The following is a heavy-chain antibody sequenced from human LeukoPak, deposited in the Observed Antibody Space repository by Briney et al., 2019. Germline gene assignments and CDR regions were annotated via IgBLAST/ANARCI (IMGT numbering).Heavy chain of an antibody. CDR2: IIPFFGTA. V-gene: IGHV1-69*13. D-gene: IGHD3-10*01. J-gene: IGHJ6*03. Sequence: SAVTVSCKASGGTFRNYAISWVRQAPGQGLEWMGGIIPFFGTANYAQKFQGRVTITADESTNTAYMEPSSLRSEDTAEYYCARLDYFGSGLYYYMDVCGKGTTVTISS. CDR1: GGTFRNYA. CDR3: ARLDYFGSGLYYYMDV.